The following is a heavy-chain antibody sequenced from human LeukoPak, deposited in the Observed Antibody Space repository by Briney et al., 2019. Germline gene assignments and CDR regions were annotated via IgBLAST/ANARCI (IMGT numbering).Heavy chain of an antibody. J-gene: IGHJ4*02. CDR1: GFAFSSYA. CDR3: VGATGFDY. Sequence: GGSLRLSCAASGFAFSSYAMSWVRQAPGKGLEWVSSVSKSDGTTYYADSVKGRFTISRDNSKNTLYLQMNSLRAEDTAVYYCVGATGFDYWGQGTLVTVSS. CDR2: VSKSDGTT. V-gene: IGHV3-23*01. D-gene: IGHD1-14*01.